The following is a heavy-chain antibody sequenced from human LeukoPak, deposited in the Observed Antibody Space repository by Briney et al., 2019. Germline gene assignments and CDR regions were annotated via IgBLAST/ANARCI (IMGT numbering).Heavy chain of an antibody. CDR3: ARSPYCSGGSCYGPDAFDI. J-gene: IGHJ3*02. CDR1: GFTFSSYE. Sequence: PGGSLRLSCAASGFTFSSYEMNWVRQAPGKGLEWVSYISSSGSTIYYADSVKGRFTISRDNAKNSLYLQMNSLRAEDTAAYYCARSPYCSGGSCYGPDAFDIWGQGTMVTVSS. D-gene: IGHD2-15*01. CDR2: ISSSGSTI. V-gene: IGHV3-48*03.